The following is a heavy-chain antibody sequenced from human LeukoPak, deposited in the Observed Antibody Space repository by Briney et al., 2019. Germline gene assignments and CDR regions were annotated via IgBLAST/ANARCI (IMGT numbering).Heavy chain of an antibody. CDR2: IIPIFGTA. Sequence: ASVKVSCKASGGTFSSYAISWVRQAPGQGLEWMGGIIPIFGTANYAQKFQGRVTITADESTSTAYMELSSLRSEDTAVYYCARGLGTVTTTLNYYYGMDVWGQGTTVTVSS. CDR3: ARGLGTVTTTLNYYYGMDV. D-gene: IGHD4-11*01. CDR1: GGTFSSYA. V-gene: IGHV1-69*13. J-gene: IGHJ6*02.